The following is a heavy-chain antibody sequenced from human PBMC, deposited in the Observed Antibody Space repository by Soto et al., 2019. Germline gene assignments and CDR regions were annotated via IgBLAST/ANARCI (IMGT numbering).Heavy chain of an antibody. CDR1: GGSISSGGYY. D-gene: IGHD3-16*02. CDR2: IYYSGST. J-gene: IGHJ4*01. V-gene: IGHV4-31*03. CDR3: ARGGLSDYVWGSYRYQHTHGIDY. Sequence: QVQLQESGPGLVKPSQTLSLTCTVSGGSISSGGYYWSWIRQHPGKGLEWIGYIYYSGSTYYNPSLKSRVTISVDTSKNQFSLKLSSVTAADTAVYYCARGGLSDYVWGSYRYQHTHGIDYWGHGTLVTVSS.